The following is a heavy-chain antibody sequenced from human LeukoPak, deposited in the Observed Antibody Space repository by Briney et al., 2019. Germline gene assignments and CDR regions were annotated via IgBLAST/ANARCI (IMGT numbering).Heavy chain of an antibody. CDR1: GYSFINYA. Sequence: GGSLRLSCAASGYSFINYAMSWVRQAPARGPEWLSSMKGGGETFYADSVKGRFTLSRDDSRNTVYLQLNNLRVEDTAIYYCARASWISTADAVRWGQGTQVTVSS. V-gene: IGHV3-23*01. CDR2: MKGGGET. J-gene: IGHJ4*02. CDR3: ARASWISTADAVR. D-gene: IGHD2-2*03.